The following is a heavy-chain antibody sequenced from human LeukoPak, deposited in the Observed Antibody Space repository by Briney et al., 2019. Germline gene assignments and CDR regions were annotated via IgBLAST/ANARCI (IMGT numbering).Heavy chain of an antibody. CDR1: GFTFSNYW. V-gene: IGHV3-74*01. Sequence: GGSLRLSCAASGFTFSNYWMHWVRQAPGKGLVWVSRINSDGINTSYADSVKGRFTISRDNAKNTLNLQMNSLRAEDTAVYYCARDLGQYYDTSDNWFDPWGQGTQVTVSS. CDR3: ARDLGQYYDTSDNWFDP. D-gene: IGHD3-22*01. CDR2: INSDGINT. J-gene: IGHJ5*02.